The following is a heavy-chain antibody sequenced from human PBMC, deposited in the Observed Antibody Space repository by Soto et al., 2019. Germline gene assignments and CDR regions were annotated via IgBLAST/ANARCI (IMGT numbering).Heavy chain of an antibody. D-gene: IGHD6-19*01. V-gene: IGHV4-4*07. CDR2: IYTSGSS. CDR3: ARELRPVAGISWGVYYYYGMDV. J-gene: IGHJ6*02. Sequence: PSETLSLTCTVSGGSISSYYWSCIRQPAGRGLKWIGRIYTSGSSNYNPSLKSRVTMSVDTSKNQFSLKLSSVTAADTAVYYCARELRPVAGISWGVYYYYGMDVWGQGTTVTVSS. CDR1: GGSISSYY.